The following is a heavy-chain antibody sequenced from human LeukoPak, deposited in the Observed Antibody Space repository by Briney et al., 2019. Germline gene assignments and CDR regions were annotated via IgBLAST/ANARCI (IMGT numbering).Heavy chain of an antibody. CDR3: ARYSSSWPYYFDY. V-gene: IGHV1-69*04. J-gene: IGHJ4*02. Sequence: SVKVSCKASGGTFSSYAISWVRQAPGQGLEWMGRIIPILGIANYAQKFQGRVTITADKSTSTAYMELSSLRSEDTAVYYCARYSSSWPYYFDYWGQGNLVTVSS. D-gene: IGHD6-13*01. CDR2: IIPILGIA. CDR1: GGTFSSYA.